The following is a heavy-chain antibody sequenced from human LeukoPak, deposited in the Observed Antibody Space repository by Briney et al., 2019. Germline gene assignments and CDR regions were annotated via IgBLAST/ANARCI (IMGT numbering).Heavy chain of an antibody. J-gene: IGHJ4*02. Sequence: GGSLRLSCAASGFTFSSYAMNWVRQAPGKGLEWVSVIYGGGNIYYADSVKGRFTISRDNSKNTLYLQMNSLRAEDTAVYYCARGAGYNYPYYFDYWGQGTLVTVSS. CDR3: ARGAGYNYPYYFDY. V-gene: IGHV3-53*01. CDR2: IYGGGNI. CDR1: GFTFSSYA. D-gene: IGHD5-24*01.